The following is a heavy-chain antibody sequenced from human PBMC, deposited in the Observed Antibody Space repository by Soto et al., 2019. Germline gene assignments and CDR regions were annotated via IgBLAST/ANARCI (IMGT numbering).Heavy chain of an antibody. V-gene: IGHV3-33*01. CDR3: ARDGYCSGGSCYSVPVFDY. CDR1: GFTFSSYG. D-gene: IGHD2-15*01. J-gene: IGHJ4*02. Sequence: GGSLRLSCAASGFTFSSYGMHWVRQAPGKGLEWVAVIWYDGSNKYYADSVKGRFTISRDNSKNALYLQMNSLRAEDTAVYYCARDGYCSGGSCYSVPVFDYWGQGTLVTVSS. CDR2: IWYDGSNK.